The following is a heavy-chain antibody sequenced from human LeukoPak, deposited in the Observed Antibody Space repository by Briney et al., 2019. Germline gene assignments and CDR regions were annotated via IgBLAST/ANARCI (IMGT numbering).Heavy chain of an antibody. D-gene: IGHD3-22*01. J-gene: IGHJ3*02. V-gene: IGHV3-21*01. CDR1: GFTFSSYE. Sequence: GGSLRLSCAASGFTFSSYEMSWVRQPPGKGLEWVSSISSSSSYIYCADSVKGRFTISRDDAKNSLYLQKNSLRAEDTAVYYCAREGLYYYDSSGPVNNAFDIWGQGTMVTVSS. CDR3: AREGLYYYDSSGPVNNAFDI. CDR2: ISSSSSYI.